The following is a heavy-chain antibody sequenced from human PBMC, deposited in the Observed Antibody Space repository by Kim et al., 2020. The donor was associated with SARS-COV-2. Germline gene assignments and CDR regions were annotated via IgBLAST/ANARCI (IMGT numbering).Heavy chain of an antibody. CDR1: GFTFSSYA. Sequence: GGSLRLSCAASGFTFSSYAMSWVRQAPGKGLEWVSSISGSGGSTYYAGSVKGRFTISRDNSKNTLYLQMNSLRAEDTAVYYCAKAPSVRYQLPHDYWGQGTRVTVSS. D-gene: IGHD2-2*01. CDR3: AKAPSVRYQLPHDY. J-gene: IGHJ4*02. CDR2: ISGSGGST. V-gene: IGHV3-23*01.